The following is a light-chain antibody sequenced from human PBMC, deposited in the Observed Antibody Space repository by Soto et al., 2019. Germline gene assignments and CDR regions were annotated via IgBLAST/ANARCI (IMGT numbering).Light chain of an antibody. V-gene: IGKV1-39*01. CDR2: GAS. J-gene: IGKJ1*01. CDR1: QSISTD. Sequence: DIQMTQSPSSLSASVGDRVTITCRASQSISTDLSWYQQKPGKVPKLLIYGASSLQTGVPSRFSGSGSGTEFIFTISSLQPEDFATYYCQQYHSSPTWTFGQGTKVEIK. CDR3: QQYHSSPTWT.